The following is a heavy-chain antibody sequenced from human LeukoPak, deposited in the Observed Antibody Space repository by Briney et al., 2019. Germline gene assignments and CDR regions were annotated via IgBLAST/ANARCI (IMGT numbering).Heavy chain of an antibody. Sequence: PGGSLRLSCAASGFTFSSYGMHWVRQAPGKGLKWVAFIRYDGSNKYYADSVKGRFTISRDNSKNTLYLQMNSLRAEDTAVYYCAKEEEYSSPLFDYWGQGTLVTVSS. V-gene: IGHV3-30*02. J-gene: IGHJ4*02. CDR2: IRYDGSNK. D-gene: IGHD6-6*01. CDR1: GFTFSSYG. CDR3: AKEEEYSSPLFDY.